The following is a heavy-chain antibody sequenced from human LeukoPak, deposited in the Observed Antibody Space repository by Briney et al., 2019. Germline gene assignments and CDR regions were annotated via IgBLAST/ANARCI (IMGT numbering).Heavy chain of an antibody. D-gene: IGHD1-26*01. V-gene: IGHV4-30-4*01. CDR1: GGSISSGDYY. J-gene: IGHJ4*02. CDR3: ARLKVDANNYFDY. CDR2: IYYSGSS. Sequence: SETLSLTCTVSGGSISSGDYYWSWIRQPPGKGLEWIGYIYYSGSSYFSPSLKSRVTIPVDTSKNQFSLKLSSVTAADTALYYCARLKVDANNYFDYWGQGTLVTVSS.